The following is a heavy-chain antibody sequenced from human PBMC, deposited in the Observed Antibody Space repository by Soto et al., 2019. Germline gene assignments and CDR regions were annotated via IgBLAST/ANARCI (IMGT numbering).Heavy chain of an antibody. Sequence: WGTLRLSCAASGCTFSSDALTWVRHAPSPGLERVSAISGSGGSTYYSDSVKGRFTTSRDNSKNNLYLQMNSLSAADTAVDYFAKARGYSDGYPAANYYGMDLWGQGTTVTVSS. CDR3: AKARGYSDGYPAANYYGMDL. D-gene: IGHD5-18*01. CDR1: GCTFSSDA. V-gene: IGHV3-23*01. J-gene: IGHJ6*02. CDR2: ISGSGGST.